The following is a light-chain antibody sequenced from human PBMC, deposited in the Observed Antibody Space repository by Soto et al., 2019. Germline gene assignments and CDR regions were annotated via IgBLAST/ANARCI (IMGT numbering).Light chain of an antibody. J-gene: IGKJ1*01. Sequence: EIVMKQSPATLSVSPGERATLSCRASQSVRSDLAWYQQKPGQAPRLLIYGASTRATGFPARFSGSGSGTEFTLTISSLQPEDFAVYYCQQYNSWPRTFGQGTKVEIK. CDR2: GAS. CDR3: QQYNSWPRT. V-gene: IGKV3-15*01. CDR1: QSVRSD.